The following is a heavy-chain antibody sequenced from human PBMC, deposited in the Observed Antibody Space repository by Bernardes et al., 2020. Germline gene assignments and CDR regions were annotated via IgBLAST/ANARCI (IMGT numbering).Heavy chain of an antibody. CDR1: GFTFSSYG. J-gene: IGHJ4*02. CDR3: ARGVVYDPGDY. CDR2: IWYDGSNK. V-gene: IGHV3-33*01. Sequence: GGSLRLSCAASGFTFSSYGMHWVRQAPGKGLEWVAVIWYDGSNKYYADSVKGRFTISRDNSKNTLYLQMNSLRAEDTAVYYCARGVVYDPGDYWGQGTLVTVSS. D-gene: IGHD3-3*01.